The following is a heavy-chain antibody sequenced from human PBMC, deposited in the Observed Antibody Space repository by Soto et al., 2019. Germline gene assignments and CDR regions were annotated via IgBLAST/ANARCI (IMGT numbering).Heavy chain of an antibody. CDR2: FHYSEDS. CDR1: GVSIRSHY. Sequence: TSETLSLTCTVSGVSIRSHYWIWTRQPPGRGLEWIGYFHYSEDSYYNPSLNSRVTISADTSKNQFSLNLSSVSAADTAVYYCARLSATVALDYWGPGILVTVSS. D-gene: IGHD4-17*01. J-gene: IGHJ4*02. CDR3: ARLSATVALDY. V-gene: IGHV4-59*08.